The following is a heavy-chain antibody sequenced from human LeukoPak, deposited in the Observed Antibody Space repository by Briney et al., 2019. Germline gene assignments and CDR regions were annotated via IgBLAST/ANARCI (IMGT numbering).Heavy chain of an antibody. CDR1: GGSISSSSYY. Sequence: SSETLSLTCTVSGGSISSSSYYWGWIRQPPGKGLEWIGEINHSGSTNYNPSLKSRVTISVDTSKNQFSLKLSSVTAADTAVYYCARLPGARLAARQRDYWGQGTLVTVSS. CDR2: INHSGST. J-gene: IGHJ4*02. V-gene: IGHV4-39*07. CDR3: ARLPGARLAARQRDY. D-gene: IGHD6-6*01.